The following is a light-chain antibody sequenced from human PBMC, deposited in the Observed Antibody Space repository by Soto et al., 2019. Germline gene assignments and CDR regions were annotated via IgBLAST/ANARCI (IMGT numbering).Light chain of an antibody. Sequence: DIQMTQSPSTLSASVGDRVTITCRASQSISNWLAWYQHKPGEAPKLLIFDASSLESGVPSRFSGNGSAPRFSGRGSGTEFTLTISRLQPDDFAADYRQLYYSYGYPFGQGTKLEIK. J-gene: IGKJ2*01. CDR2: DAS. CDR3: QLYYSYGYP. CDR1: QSISNW. V-gene: IGKV1-5*01.